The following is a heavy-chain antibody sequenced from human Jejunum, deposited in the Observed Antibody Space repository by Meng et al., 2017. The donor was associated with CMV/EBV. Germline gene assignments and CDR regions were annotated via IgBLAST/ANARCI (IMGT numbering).Heavy chain of an antibody. D-gene: IGHD2-2*01. CDR3: ARGACRYCSSTSPDQYYYYYAMDV. J-gene: IGHJ6*02. Sequence: SWVRQAPGKGLEWVANINQYGSEKYYVDSVKGRFTISRDNAKNSLYLQMNSLRAEDTAVYFCARGACRYCSSTSPDQYYYYYAMDVWGQGTTVTVSS. CDR2: INQYGSEK. V-gene: IGHV3-7*01.